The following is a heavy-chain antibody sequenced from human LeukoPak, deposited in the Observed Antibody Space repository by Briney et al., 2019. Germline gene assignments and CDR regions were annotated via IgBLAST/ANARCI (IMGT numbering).Heavy chain of an antibody. V-gene: IGHV6-1*01. D-gene: IGHD6-6*01. J-gene: IGHJ5*02. Sequence: SQTLSLTCAISGDSVSSNSAAWNWIRQSPSRGLEWLGRTYYRSKWYNDYAVSVKSRITINPDTSKNQFSLQLNSVTPEDTAVYYCARDFPTWGIAARHNWFDPWGQGTLVTVSS. CDR2: TYYRSKWYN. CDR1: GDSVSSNSAA. CDR3: ARDFPTWGIAARHNWFDP.